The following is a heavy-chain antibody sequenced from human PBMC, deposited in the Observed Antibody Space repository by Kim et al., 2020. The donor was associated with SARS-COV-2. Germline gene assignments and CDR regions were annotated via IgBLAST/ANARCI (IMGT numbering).Heavy chain of an antibody. V-gene: IGHV4-61*01. CDR2: IYYSGST. D-gene: IGHD6-13*01. J-gene: IGHJ4*02. Sequence: SETLSLTCTVSGGSVSSGSHYWSWIRQPPGKGLEWIGYIYYSGSTNYNPSLKSRVTISVDTSKNQFSLKLSSVTAADTAVYYCAREGSSSAFDYWGQGTLVTVSS. CDR3: AREGSSSAFDY. CDR1: GGSVSSGSHY.